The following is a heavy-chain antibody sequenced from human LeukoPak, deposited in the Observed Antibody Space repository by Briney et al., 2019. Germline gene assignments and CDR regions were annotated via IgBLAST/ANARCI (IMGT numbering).Heavy chain of an antibody. J-gene: IGHJ3*02. D-gene: IGHD2-15*01. CDR1: SGSISSGGYY. V-gene: IGHV4-31*03. Sequence: PSETLSLTCTVSSGSISSGGYYWSWIRQHPGKGLEWIGYIYYSGSTYYNPSLKSRVTISVDTSKNQFSLKLSSVTAADTAVYYCASSSCSGGSCYSGNAFDIWGQGTMVTVSS. CDR2: IYYSGST. CDR3: ASSSCSGGSCYSGNAFDI.